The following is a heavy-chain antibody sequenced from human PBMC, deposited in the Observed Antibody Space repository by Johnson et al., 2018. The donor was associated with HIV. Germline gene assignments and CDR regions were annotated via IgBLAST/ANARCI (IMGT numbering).Heavy chain of an antibody. D-gene: IGHD3-10*01. Sequence: QVQLVESGGGVVRPGGSLRLSCAASGFTFSSYAMHWVRQAPGKGLEWVAVISYDGSNKYYADSVKGRFTISRDNSKNTLYLQMNSLRAEDTAVYYCARAVTPFGDWEAFDIWGQGTMVTVSS. CDR2: ISYDGSNK. J-gene: IGHJ3*02. CDR3: ARAVTPFGDWEAFDI. V-gene: IGHV3-30*04. CDR1: GFTFSSYA.